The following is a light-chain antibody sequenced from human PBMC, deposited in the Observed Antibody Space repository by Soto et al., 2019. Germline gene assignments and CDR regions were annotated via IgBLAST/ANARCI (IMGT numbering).Light chain of an antibody. CDR1: SSNIGINT. J-gene: IGLJ1*01. V-gene: IGLV1-44*01. CDR3: ATWDDSLDVHV. CDR2: GNN. Sequence: QSVLTQPLSASGTPGQTITISCSGGSSNIGINTVSWYEHLPGTAPRLLIYGNNQRPSGVPDRFSGSKSGTSASLAISGLQSEDEAHYYCATWDDSLDVHVFGTGTQLTVL.